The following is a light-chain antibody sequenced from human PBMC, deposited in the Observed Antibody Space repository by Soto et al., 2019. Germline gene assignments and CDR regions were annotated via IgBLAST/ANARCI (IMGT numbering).Light chain of an antibody. J-gene: IGLJ1*01. CDR3: SSYTSSSTL. V-gene: IGLV2-14*01. CDR2: AVT. Sequence: QSVLTQPASVSGSPGQSITISCTGTSSDVGGYNYVSWYQQHSGKAPKLMIYAVTDRPSGVSSRFSGSKSGNTASLTISGLQAEDEADYYCSSYTSSSTLFGTGTKVTVL. CDR1: SSDVGGYNY.